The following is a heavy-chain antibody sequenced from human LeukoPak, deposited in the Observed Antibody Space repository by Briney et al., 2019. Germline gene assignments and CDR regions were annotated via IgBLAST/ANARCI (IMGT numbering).Heavy chain of an antibody. CDR1: GXTFSSYA. J-gene: IGHJ4*02. CDR3: ARRYCSSTSCYVNDY. V-gene: IGHV3-23*01. CDR2: ISGSGGST. Sequence: GGSLRLSWAASGXTFSSYAMSWVRQAPGKGLEWVSAISGSGGSTYYADSVKGRFTISRDNAKNSLYLQMNSLRAEDTAVYYCARRYCSSTSCYVNDYWGQGTLVTVSS. D-gene: IGHD2-2*01.